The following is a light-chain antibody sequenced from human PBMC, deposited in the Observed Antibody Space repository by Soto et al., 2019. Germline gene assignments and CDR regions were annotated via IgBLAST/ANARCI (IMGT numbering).Light chain of an antibody. CDR1: QTISSW. CDR2: KAS. J-gene: IGKJ1*01. V-gene: IGKV1-5*03. Sequence: DIQMTQSPSTLYGSVGDRVTLTCRASQTISSWLAWYQQKPGKAAKLLIYKASTLKSGVTSRFSGSGSGTEFTLTISSLQPDDFATYYCQHYNSYSEAVGQGTKVDIK. CDR3: QHYNSYSEA.